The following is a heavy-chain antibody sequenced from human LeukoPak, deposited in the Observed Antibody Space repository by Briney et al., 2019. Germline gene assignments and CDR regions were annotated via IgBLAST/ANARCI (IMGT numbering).Heavy chain of an antibody. D-gene: IGHD3-9*01. V-gene: IGHV3-7*01. CDR3: ARASVSLRYFDWYENGAFDI. CDR2: IKQDGSEK. CDR1: GFTFSSYW. J-gene: IGHJ3*02. Sequence: GGSLRLSCAPSGFTFSSYWMSWVRQAPGKGLEWVANIKQDGSEKYYVDSVKGGFTISRDNAKNSLYLQMNSLRAEDTAVYYCARASVSLRYFDWYENGAFDIWGQGTMVTVSS.